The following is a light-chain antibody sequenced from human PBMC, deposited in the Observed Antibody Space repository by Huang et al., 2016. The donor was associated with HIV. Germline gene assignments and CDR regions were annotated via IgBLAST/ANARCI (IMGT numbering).Light chain of an antibody. Sequence: DIQMTQSPSSLSASVGDRVTITCRASQSISSYLNWYQQKPGKAPKLLIYAASSLQIGVPSRFSGSGSGTEFTLTISSLQPEDFATYYCQQSYSTPRTFGQGTKVEIK. CDR3: QQSYSTPRT. CDR1: QSISSY. J-gene: IGKJ1*01. CDR2: AAS. V-gene: IGKV1-39*01.